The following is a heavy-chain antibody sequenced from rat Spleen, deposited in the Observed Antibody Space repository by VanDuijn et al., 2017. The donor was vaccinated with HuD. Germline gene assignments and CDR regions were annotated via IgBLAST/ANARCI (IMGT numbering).Heavy chain of an antibody. V-gene: IGHV5-25*01. D-gene: IGHD2-2*01. Sequence: EVQLVESGGGLVQPGRSLKLSCAASGFNFHDHWMGWVRQAPTKGLEWVASISTGGGNTYYRDSVKGRFTISRDNAKSTLYLQMNSLRSEDAATYYCTGGGIPWYLDFWGPGTMVTVSS. CDR1: GFNFHDHW. CDR3: TGGGIPWYLDF. J-gene: IGHJ1*01. CDR2: ISTGGGNT.